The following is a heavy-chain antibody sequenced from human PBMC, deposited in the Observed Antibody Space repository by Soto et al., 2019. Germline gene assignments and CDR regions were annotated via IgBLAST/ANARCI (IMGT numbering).Heavy chain of an antibody. CDR1: CGSNRRYY. CDR2: IYYSGRT. D-gene: IGHD3-10*02. V-gene: IGHV4-59*01. Sequence: SETLSLTCTVSCGSNRRYYSCWFRQPPANGLEWIVYIYYSGRTNYNPSLKSQVTISVDTSKNPFSLKLSSVTAASTAVYYCARIYYYVSPRGYYGMYVWAQGTTVTVSS. J-gene: IGHJ6*02. CDR3: ARIYYYVSPRGYYGMYV.